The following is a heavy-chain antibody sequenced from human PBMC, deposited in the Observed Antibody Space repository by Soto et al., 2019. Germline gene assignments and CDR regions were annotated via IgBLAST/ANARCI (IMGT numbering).Heavy chain of an antibody. Sequence: PSETLSLTCAVSGDSISSNVWWSWVRQPPGKGLEWIGEAYHNGLTDYNPSLKSRVTMSVDTSKNEFSLKLTSETAADTAIYYCARDAAVPGESDRFDYWGQGTRVTVS. J-gene: IGHJ4*02. D-gene: IGHD6-19*01. V-gene: IGHV4-4*02. CDR3: ARDAAVPGESDRFDY. CDR1: GDSISSNVW. CDR2: AYHNGLT.